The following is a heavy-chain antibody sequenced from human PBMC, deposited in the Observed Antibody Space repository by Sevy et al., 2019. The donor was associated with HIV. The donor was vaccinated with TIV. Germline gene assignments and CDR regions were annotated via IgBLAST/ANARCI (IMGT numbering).Heavy chain of an antibody. V-gene: IGHV3-74*01. D-gene: IGHD3-10*01. CDR1: GFTVSRYW. CDR2: IKSDGSSP. CDR3: APDMWFREFDGMDV. J-gene: IGHJ6*02. Sequence: GGSLRLSCAASGFTVSRYWMHWVRQAPGKGLVWVSRIKSDGSSPSYADSVKGRFTISRDNAKNTLYLQMNSLRAEDTAVYYCAPDMWFREFDGMDVWGQGTTVTVSS.